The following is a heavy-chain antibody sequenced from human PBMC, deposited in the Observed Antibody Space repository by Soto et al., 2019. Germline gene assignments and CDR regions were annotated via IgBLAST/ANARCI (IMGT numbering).Heavy chain of an antibody. D-gene: IGHD4-4*01. CDR1: GFIFSSCE. V-gene: IGHV3-48*03. CDR2: ISSSGTTI. CDR3: ARLSRDDYNYAY. Sequence: EVQLVESGGGFVQPGGSLRLSCAASGFIFSSCEMTWVRQAPGKGLECISYISSSGTTIHYADSVRGRFTISRDNAKNSLYLQMNSLRAEDTAVYYCARLSRDDYNYAYWGQGTLVTVSS. J-gene: IGHJ4*02.